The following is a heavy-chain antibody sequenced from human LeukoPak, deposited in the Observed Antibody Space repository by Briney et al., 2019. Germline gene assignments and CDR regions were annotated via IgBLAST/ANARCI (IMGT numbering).Heavy chain of an antibody. CDR3: AKDWGYDSGTYLNQ. D-gene: IGHD3-10*01. Sequence: GGSLRLSCAASGFTFSSYGMHWVRQAPGKGLEWVALISFDVSNKYYSDSVKGRFTISRDNSQNTLYLQVNSLRAEDTAVYYCAKDWGYDSGTYLNQWGQGTLVIVSS. V-gene: IGHV3-30*18. CDR2: ISFDVSNK. J-gene: IGHJ4*02. CDR1: GFTFSSYG.